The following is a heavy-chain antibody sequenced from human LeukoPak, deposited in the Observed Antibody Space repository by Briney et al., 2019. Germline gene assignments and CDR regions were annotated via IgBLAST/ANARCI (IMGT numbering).Heavy chain of an antibody. Sequence: ASVKVSCKASGYTFTSYGISWVRQAPGQGLEWMGWISAYNGNTNYAQKLQGRVTMTTDTSTSTAYMELRSLRSDDTAVYYCARGYSGYDRKYYFDYWGQGTLVTVSS. CDR3: ARGYSGYDRKYYFDY. CDR1: GYTFTSYG. V-gene: IGHV1-18*01. D-gene: IGHD5-12*01. J-gene: IGHJ4*02. CDR2: ISAYNGNT.